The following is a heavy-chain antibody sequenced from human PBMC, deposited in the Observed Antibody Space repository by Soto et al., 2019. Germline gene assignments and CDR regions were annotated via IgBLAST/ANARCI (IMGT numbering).Heavy chain of an antibody. CDR2: ISTDGSIT. D-gene: IGHD5-18*01. CDR1: GFTFSSYW. J-gene: IGHJ4*02. Sequence: EVQLGESGGGLVQPGGSLSLSCAASGFTFSSYWMHWVRQASGKGLVWVSRISTDGSITTYADSVKGRFTISRDNAKNTLYLQMNSLRAEDTAVYYCARGGAHTAMANEYWGQGALVTVSS. CDR3: ARGGAHTAMANEY. V-gene: IGHV3-74*01.